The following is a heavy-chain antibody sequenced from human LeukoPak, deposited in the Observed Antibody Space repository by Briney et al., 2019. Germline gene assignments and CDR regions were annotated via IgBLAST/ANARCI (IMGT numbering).Heavy chain of an antibody. CDR3: ARLYSSSSGGY. Sequence: ASVKVSCKASGYTFTGYYMHWVRQAPGQGLEWMGWINPNSGGTNYAQKFQGRVTMTRDTPISTAYMELSRLRSDDTAGYYCARLYSSSSGGYWGQGTLVTVSS. V-gene: IGHV1-2*02. D-gene: IGHD6-6*01. J-gene: IGHJ4*02. CDR1: GYTFTGYY. CDR2: INPNSGGT.